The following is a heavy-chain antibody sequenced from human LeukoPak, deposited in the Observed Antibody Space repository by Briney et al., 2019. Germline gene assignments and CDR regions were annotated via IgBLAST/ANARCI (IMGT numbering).Heavy chain of an antibody. CDR2: INHSGST. Sequence: SETLSLTCAVYGGSFSGYYWSWIRQPPGKGLEWIGEINHSGSTNYNPSLKSRLTISVDTSKNQLSLKLRSVTAADTAVYYCARGRHDITMIVVVMTSVSYYLDVWGKGTTVTVS. CDR1: GGSFSGYY. V-gene: IGHV4-34*01. CDR3: ARGRHDITMIVVVMTSVSYYLDV. J-gene: IGHJ6*03. D-gene: IGHD3-22*01.